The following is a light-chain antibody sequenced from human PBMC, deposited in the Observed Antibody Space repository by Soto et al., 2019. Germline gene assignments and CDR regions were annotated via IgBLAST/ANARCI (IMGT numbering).Light chain of an antibody. CDR3: QHYNSYSEA. J-gene: IGKJ1*01. CDR1: QGISSY. V-gene: IGKV1-8*01. Sequence: AIRMTQSPSSLSASTGDRVTITCRASQGISSYLAWYQQKPGKAPKLLIYDASSLESGVPSRFSGSGSGTEFTLTISSLQPDDFATYYCQHYNSYSEAFGQGTKVELK. CDR2: DAS.